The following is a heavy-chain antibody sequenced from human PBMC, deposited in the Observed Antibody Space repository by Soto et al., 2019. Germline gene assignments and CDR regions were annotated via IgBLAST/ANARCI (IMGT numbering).Heavy chain of an antibody. Sequence: SVKVSCKASGGTFSSYAISWVRQAPGQGLEWMGGIIPIFGTANYAQKFQGRVSLTWDTSSTTAYMELTRLRPDDTAVYYCARIKWGLNYYNGMDVWGQGTTVTVSS. CDR1: GGTFSSYA. J-gene: IGHJ6*02. CDR2: IIPIFGTA. D-gene: IGHD1-26*01. CDR3: ARIKWGLNYYNGMDV. V-gene: IGHV1-69*06.